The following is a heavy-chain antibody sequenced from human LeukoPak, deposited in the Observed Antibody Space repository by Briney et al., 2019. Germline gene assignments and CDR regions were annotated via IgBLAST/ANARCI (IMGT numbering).Heavy chain of an antibody. CDR2: IYPGDSDT. CDR3: ARSLSGVDY. D-gene: IGHD6-19*01. V-gene: IGHV5-51*01. CDR1: GYSFSSYW. Sequence: GAVMKISCTCSGYSFSSYWIGWGRQMAGKVLEWIGIIYPGDSDTRYSPSFQGQVTISADKSISTAYLQWSSLKASDTAMYYCARSLSGVDYWGQGTLVTVSS. J-gene: IGHJ4*02.